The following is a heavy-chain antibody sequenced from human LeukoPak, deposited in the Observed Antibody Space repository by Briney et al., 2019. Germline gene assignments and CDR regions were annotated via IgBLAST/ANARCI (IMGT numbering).Heavy chain of an antibody. D-gene: IGHD2-21*02. CDR1: GFAVSSNY. CDR3: ARDRLFEY. Sequence: PGGSLRLSCTASGFAVSSNYMNWVRQAPGKGLEWVSVTYSGGSTYYADSVRGRFSISRDNPKNTLYLQMNGLRAEDTAVYYCARDRLFEYWGQGTPVTVSS. V-gene: IGHV3-66*02. CDR2: TYSGGST. J-gene: IGHJ4*02.